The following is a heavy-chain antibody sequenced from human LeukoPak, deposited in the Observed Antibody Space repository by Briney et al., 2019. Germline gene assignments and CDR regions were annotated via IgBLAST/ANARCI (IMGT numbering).Heavy chain of an antibody. V-gene: IGHV4-59*01. CDR1: GGSISSYY. CDR3: ASTLPGVMITFGGVSSDAFDI. J-gene: IGHJ3*02. D-gene: IGHD3-16*01. Sequence: PSETLSLTCTVSGGSISSYYWAWVRQPPGKGLEWIGYIYNSGSTNYYPSLKSRVTISVDTSKSQFSLKLSSVTAADTAVYYCASTLPGVMITFGGVSSDAFDIWGQGTMVTVSS. CDR2: IYNSGST.